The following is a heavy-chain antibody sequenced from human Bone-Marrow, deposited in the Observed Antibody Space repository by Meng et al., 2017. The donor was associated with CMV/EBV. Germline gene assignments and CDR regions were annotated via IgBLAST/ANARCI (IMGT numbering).Heavy chain of an antibody. CDR1: GFTFRDYG. CDR2: IRSKIYGGAP. V-gene: IGHV3-49*04. J-gene: IGHJ4*02. Sequence: SCTPSGFTFRDYGISWVRQAPGKGLEWVSFIRSKIYGGAPEYAASVEGRFTVSRDDSNSIAYLQMNYLKTEDTAIYYCARGLTVPGAKYYFDYWGQGALVTVSS. CDR3: ARGLTVPGAKYYFDY. D-gene: IGHD2-2*01.